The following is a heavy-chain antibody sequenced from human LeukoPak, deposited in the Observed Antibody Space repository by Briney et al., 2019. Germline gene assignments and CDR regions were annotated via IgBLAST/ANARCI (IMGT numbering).Heavy chain of an antibody. J-gene: IGHJ4*02. CDR2: IYHSGST. CDR1: GGSFSGYY. CDR3: ARIGVAGTGGYFDY. Sequence: SETLSLTCAVYGGSFSGYYWSWIRQPPGKGLEWIGEIYHSGSTNYNPSLKSRVTISVDKSKNQFSLKLSSVTAADTAVYYCARIGVAGTGGYFDYWGQGTLVTVSS. D-gene: IGHD6-19*01. V-gene: IGHV4-34*01.